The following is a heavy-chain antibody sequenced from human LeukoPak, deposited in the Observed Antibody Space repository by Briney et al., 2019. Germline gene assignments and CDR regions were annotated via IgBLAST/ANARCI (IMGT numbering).Heavy chain of an antibody. D-gene: IGHD6-19*01. Sequence: GGSLRLSCAASGFTFSSYWMSWVRQAPGKGLEWVASIKQDGSEKYYVDSVKGRFTISRDNAKNSLYLQMNSLRAEDTAVYYCARDKPIAVVPRPFDIWGQGTMVTVSS. CDR3: ARDKPIAVVPRPFDI. V-gene: IGHV3-7*01. CDR2: IKQDGSEK. J-gene: IGHJ3*02. CDR1: GFTFSSYW.